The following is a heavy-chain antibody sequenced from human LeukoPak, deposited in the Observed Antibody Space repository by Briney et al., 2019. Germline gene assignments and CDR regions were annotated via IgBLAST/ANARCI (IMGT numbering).Heavy chain of an antibody. CDR2: FIPAFNTA. Sequence: GASVKVSCKASGDTIDSYTISWVRQVPGQGLEWMGGFIPAFNTAHYARKFQGRVTITMDASTTTDFMEMSSLRFEDTAVYYCVRDKGLTGDTCAFDIWGQGTMVTVSS. CDR1: GDTIDSYT. V-gene: IGHV1-69*05. J-gene: IGHJ3*02. D-gene: IGHD7-27*01. CDR3: VRDKGLTGDTCAFDI.